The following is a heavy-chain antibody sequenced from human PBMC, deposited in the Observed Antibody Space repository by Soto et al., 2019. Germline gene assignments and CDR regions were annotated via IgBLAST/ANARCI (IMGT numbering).Heavy chain of an antibody. CDR3: ARRQNWNNLFDT. V-gene: IGHV4-59*08. CDR1: GGSITNNY. CDR2: SYYSGST. Sequence: SETLSPTCTVSGGSITNNYWSWIRQSPGKGLEWIGCSYYSGSTSYNPSLRSRVTISIDTSKTQFSLRLRSVTAADTAVYYCARRQNWNNLFDTWGQGTLVTVSS. D-gene: IGHD1-1*01. J-gene: IGHJ5*02.